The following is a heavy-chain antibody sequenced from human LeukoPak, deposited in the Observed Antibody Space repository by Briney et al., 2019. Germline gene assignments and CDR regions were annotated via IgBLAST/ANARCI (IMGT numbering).Heavy chain of an antibody. CDR1: GGSFGGYY. CDR2: INHSGST. Sequence: SETLSLTCAVYGGSFGGYYWSWIRQPPGKGLEWIGEINHSGSTNYNPSLKSRVTISVDTSKNQFSLKLSSVTAADTAVYYCARVDCSSTSCYDYWGQGTLITVSS. J-gene: IGHJ4*02. D-gene: IGHD2-2*01. V-gene: IGHV4-34*01. CDR3: ARVDCSSTSCYDY.